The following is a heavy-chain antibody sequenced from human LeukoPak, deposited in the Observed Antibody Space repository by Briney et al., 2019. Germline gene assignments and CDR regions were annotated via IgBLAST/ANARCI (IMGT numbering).Heavy chain of an antibody. V-gene: IGHV4-31*03. CDR1: GGSISSGGYY. CDR3: GRHAYGGNLFPFDY. CDR2: IYYSGST. J-gene: IGHJ4*02. D-gene: IGHD4-23*01. Sequence: SETLSLTCTVSGGSISSGGYYWSWIRQHPGKGLEWIGYIYYSGSTYYNPSLKSRVTISVDTSKNQFSLKLSSVTAADTAVYYCGRHAYGGNLFPFDYWGQGTLVTVSS.